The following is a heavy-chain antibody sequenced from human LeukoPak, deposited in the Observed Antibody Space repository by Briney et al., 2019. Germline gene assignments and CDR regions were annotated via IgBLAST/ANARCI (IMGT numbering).Heavy chain of an antibody. CDR1: GGTFSSYA. Sequence: SVKVSCKASGGTFSSYAISWVRRAPGQGLEWMGGIIPIFGTANYAQKFQGRVTITTDESTSTAYMELSSLRSEDTAVYYCATIGGGSGSRYYYYYMDVWGKGTTVTVSS. CDR2: IIPIFGTA. V-gene: IGHV1-69*05. D-gene: IGHD3-10*01. J-gene: IGHJ6*03. CDR3: ATIGGGSGSRYYYYYMDV.